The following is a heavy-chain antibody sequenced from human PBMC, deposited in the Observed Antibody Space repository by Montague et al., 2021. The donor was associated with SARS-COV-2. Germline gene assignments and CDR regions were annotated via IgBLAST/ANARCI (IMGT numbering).Heavy chain of an antibody. CDR2: IYYSGRT. CDR1: GGSISSYY. Sequence: SETLSLTCTVSGGSISSYYWSWIRQPPGKGLEWIGYIYYSGRTNYNPSPKSRVTISVDTSKNQFSLKLSSVTAADTAVYYCARHPIGSFPRYGMDVWGQGTTVTVSS. J-gene: IGHJ6*02. V-gene: IGHV4-59*08. D-gene: IGHD2-15*01. CDR3: ARHPIGSFPRYGMDV.